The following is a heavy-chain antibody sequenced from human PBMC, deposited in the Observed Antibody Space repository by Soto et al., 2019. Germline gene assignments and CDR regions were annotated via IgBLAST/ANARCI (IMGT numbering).Heavy chain of an antibody. J-gene: IGHJ4*02. CDR3: ARHLAAGNGMTNFDY. CDR1: GGSISSYY. CDR2: IYYRGST. D-gene: IGHD2-8*01. V-gene: IGHV4-59*08. Sequence: PSETLSLTCTVSGGSISSYYWSWIRQPPGKGLEWIGDIYYRGSTNYNPSLKSRVTISVDTSKNQFSLKLSSVTAADTAVYYCARHLAAGNGMTNFDYWGQGTLVTVSS.